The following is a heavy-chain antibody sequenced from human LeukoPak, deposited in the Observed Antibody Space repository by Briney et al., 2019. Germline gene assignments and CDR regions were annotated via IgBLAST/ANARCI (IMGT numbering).Heavy chain of an antibody. CDR2: ISSSGSTI. CDR1: GFTFSDYY. Sequence: GGSLRLSCAASGFTFSDYYMSWIRQAPGKGLEWVSYISSSGSTIYYADSVKGRFTISRDNAKNSLYLQMNSLRAEDTAVYYCARVAPSYYDFWSGHYYFDYWGQGTLVTVSS. J-gene: IGHJ4*02. D-gene: IGHD3-3*01. CDR3: ARVAPSYYDFWSGHYYFDY. V-gene: IGHV3-11*04.